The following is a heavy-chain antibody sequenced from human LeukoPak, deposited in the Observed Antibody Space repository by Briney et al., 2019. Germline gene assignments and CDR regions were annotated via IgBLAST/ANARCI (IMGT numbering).Heavy chain of an antibody. CDR2: IIPIFGTA. V-gene: IGHV1-69*05. D-gene: IGHD3-16*02. Sequence: VASVKVSCKASGGTFSSYAISWVRQAPGQGLEWMGGIIPIFGTANYAQKFQGRVTITTDESTSTAYMELSSLRSEDTAVYYCARRVIGDVPLLAGWGQGTLVTVSS. CDR1: GGTFSSYA. CDR3: ARRVIGDVPLLAG. J-gene: IGHJ4*02.